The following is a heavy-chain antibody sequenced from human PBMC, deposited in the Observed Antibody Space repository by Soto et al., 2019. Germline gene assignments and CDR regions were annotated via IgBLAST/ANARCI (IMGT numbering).Heavy chain of an antibody. CDR2: MNPNSGNT. V-gene: IGHV1-8*01. Sequence: QVQLVQSGAEVKKPGASVKVSCKASGYTFTSYDINWVRQATGQGLEWMGWMNPNSGNTGYGQKFQGRVTMTRNTSISTAYMELSSLRSEDTAVYYCASFSSGWENFDYWGQGTLVTVSS. CDR1: GYTFTSYD. CDR3: ASFSSGWENFDY. J-gene: IGHJ4*02. D-gene: IGHD6-19*01.